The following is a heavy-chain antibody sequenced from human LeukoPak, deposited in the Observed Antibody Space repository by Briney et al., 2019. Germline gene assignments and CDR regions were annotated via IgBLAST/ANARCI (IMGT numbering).Heavy chain of an antibody. V-gene: IGHV4-59*01. D-gene: IGHD4-17*01. Sequence: PSETLSLTCTVSGGPIIGYFWSWIRQPPGKGLEWIGYIHYSGSTRYNPSLKSRLTISVDTSKNQFSLNLTSVTAADTAVYYCARSRGGYGDYGNWFDPWGQGTLVSVSS. CDR1: GGPIIGYF. CDR3: ARSRGGYGDYGNWFDP. J-gene: IGHJ5*02. CDR2: IHYSGST.